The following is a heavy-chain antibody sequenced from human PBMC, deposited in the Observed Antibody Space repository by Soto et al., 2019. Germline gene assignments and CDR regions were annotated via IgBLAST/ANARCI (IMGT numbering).Heavy chain of an antibody. CDR3: AKQFYYGSGSHYYDY. D-gene: IGHD3-10*01. Sequence: GGSLRLSCAASGFTLSSYAMNWVRQAPGKGLEWVSSISGSGSSTHYADYADPVKGRFTISRDNSKNTLSLQMNSLRAEDTAVYYCAKQFYYGSGSHYYDYWGQGTLVTVSS. CDR1: GFTLSSYA. J-gene: IGHJ4*02. V-gene: IGHV3-23*01. CDR2: ISGSGSST.